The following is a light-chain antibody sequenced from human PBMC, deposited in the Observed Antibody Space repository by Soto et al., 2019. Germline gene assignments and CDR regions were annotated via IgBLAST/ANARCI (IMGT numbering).Light chain of an antibody. J-gene: IGKJ1*01. CDR3: QQYYSYPRT. CDR2: AAS. CDR1: QGISSY. V-gene: IGKV1-8*01. Sequence: AIRMTQSPSSFSASTGDRVTIPCLASQGISSYLAWYQQKPGKAPKLLIYAASTLQSGVPSRFSGSGSGTDFTLTISCLQSEDFATYYCQQYYSYPRTFGQGTKVDIK.